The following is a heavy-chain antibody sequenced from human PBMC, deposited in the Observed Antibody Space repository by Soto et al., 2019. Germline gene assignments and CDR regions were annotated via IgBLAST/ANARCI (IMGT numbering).Heavy chain of an antibody. CDR2: TSSDGTDN. J-gene: IGHJ3*02. Sequence: QVQLVESGGGVILPGGSLRLSCAASGFTFSSYAMHWVRQAPGTGPEWVAATSSDGTDNVYADSVSGRFTISRDNSKNTLYLQMNSLRSEDAAVYYCARTYECAKSDCYHAFDIWGQGTMVTVSS. D-gene: IGHD2-21*02. CDR3: ARTYECAKSDCYHAFDI. V-gene: IGHV3-30*04. CDR1: GFTFSSYA.